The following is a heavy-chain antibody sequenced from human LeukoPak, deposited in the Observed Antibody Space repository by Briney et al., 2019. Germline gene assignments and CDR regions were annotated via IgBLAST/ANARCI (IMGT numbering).Heavy chain of an antibody. CDR2: ISSSSSTI. D-gene: IGHD2-15*01. V-gene: IGHV3-48*01. Sequence: GGSLRLSCAASGFTFSSYSMNWVRQAPGKGLEWVSYISSSSSTIYYADSVKGRFTISRDNAKNSLYLQMNGLRAEDTAVYYCARGPRYCSGGSCSRNYYYYMDVWGKGTTVTVSS. CDR3: ARGPRYCSGGSCSRNYYYYMDV. J-gene: IGHJ6*03. CDR1: GFTFSSYS.